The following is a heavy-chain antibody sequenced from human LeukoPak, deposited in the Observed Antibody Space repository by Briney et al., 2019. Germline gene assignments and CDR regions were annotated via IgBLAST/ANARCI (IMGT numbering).Heavy chain of an antibody. V-gene: IGHV3-33*08. D-gene: IGHD6-6*01. Sequence: GGSLRVSCAASGFTFSSYGMHWVRQAPGKGLEWVAVLWYDGSSKYFADSMKGRFSISRDNSKNTLYPQMNSLRAEDTAVYYCARYSTSSQRDYYYGMDVWGQGTTVTVSS. CDR2: LWYDGSSK. CDR1: GFTFSSYG. CDR3: ARYSTSSQRDYYYGMDV. J-gene: IGHJ6*02.